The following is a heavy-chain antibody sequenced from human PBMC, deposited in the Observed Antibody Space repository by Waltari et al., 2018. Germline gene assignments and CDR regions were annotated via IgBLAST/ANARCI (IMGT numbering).Heavy chain of an antibody. J-gene: IGHJ6*02. D-gene: IGHD2-21*02. CDR2: IYHSGNT. CDR3: ARDPGGNSEGPYYYYNMDV. Sequence: QVQLQESGPGLVKPSETLSLTCAVSGYSIISGSYWGWIRKPPGKGLEWLGTIYHSGNTXXXXXXXXRVTMSVDTSKNQFSLNLTSMTAADTAVYYCARDPGGNSEGPYYYYNMDVWGQGTTVTVSS. V-gene: IGHV4-38-2*02. CDR1: GYSIISGSY.